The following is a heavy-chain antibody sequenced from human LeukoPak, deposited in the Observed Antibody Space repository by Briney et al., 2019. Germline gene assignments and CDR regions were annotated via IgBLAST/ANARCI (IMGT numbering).Heavy chain of an antibody. CDR3: AREAGYCSSTSCYEATLDY. V-gene: IGHV3-11*06. CDR1: GYTFSDYY. J-gene: IGHJ4*02. Sequence: PGGSLRLSCAGSGYTFSDYYMSWIRQAPGKGLEWVSYISSSSSYTNYADSVKGRFTISRDNAKNSLYLQMNSLRAEDTAVYYCAREAGYCSSTSCYEATLDYWGQGTLVTVSS. CDR2: ISSSSSYT. D-gene: IGHD2-2*01.